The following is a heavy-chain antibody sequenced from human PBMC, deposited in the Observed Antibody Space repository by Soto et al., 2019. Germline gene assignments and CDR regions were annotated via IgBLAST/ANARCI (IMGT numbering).Heavy chain of an antibody. Sequence: ASVKVSCKASGYTFTSYAMHWVRQAPGQRLEWMGWINAGNGNTKYSQKFQGRVTITRDTSASTAYMELSSLRSEDTAVYYCARPLRYFDWLPYFDYWGQGTLVTAPQ. D-gene: IGHD3-9*01. CDR2: INAGNGNT. CDR1: GYTFTSYA. V-gene: IGHV1-3*01. CDR3: ARPLRYFDWLPYFDY. J-gene: IGHJ4*02.